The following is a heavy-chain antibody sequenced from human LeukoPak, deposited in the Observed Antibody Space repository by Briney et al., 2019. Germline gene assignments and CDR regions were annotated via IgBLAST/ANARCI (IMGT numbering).Heavy chain of an antibody. J-gene: IGHJ4*02. V-gene: IGHV3-23*01. Sequence: GGSLRLSCAGSGFTFSGYGMSWVRQAPGKGLEWVSGISGSGGSTFYVDSVKGRFTISRDESNNTLYLQMNSLRAEDTAVYYCAKATDFGGQSALDYWGQGALVTVSS. CDR2: ISGSGGST. CDR1: GFTFSGYG. D-gene: IGHD4-23*01. CDR3: AKATDFGGQSALDY.